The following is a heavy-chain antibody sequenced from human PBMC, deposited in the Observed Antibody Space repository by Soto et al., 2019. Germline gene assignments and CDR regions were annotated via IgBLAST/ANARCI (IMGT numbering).Heavy chain of an antibody. Sequence: RXSVKGSCKVSVFTFSYLSIHWVRQSPGKGLEWMGGIDPEDGKTIYAPKFQGRITMTEDSSSDTAYLEVNKLMSNDTAFYYCTTGASAGRRDFWGQGTLVTVSS. D-gene: IGHD6-13*01. CDR3: TTGASAGRRDF. V-gene: IGHV1-24*01. CDR2: IDPEDGKT. J-gene: IGHJ4*02. CDR1: VFTFSYLS.